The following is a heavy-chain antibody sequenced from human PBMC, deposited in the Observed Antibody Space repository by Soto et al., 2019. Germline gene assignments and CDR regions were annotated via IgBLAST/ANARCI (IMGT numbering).Heavy chain of an antibody. D-gene: IGHD3-3*01. J-gene: IGHJ4*02. CDR2: INHSGST. Sequence: SQTLSLTCAVYGGSFSGYYWSWIRQPPGKGLEWIGEINHSGSTNYNSSLKSRVTISVDTSKNQFSLKLSSVTAADTAVYYCASPVAGSYYDFWSGYVSYFDYWGQGTLVTVSS. V-gene: IGHV4-34*01. CDR1: GGSFSGYY. CDR3: ASPVAGSYYDFWSGYVSYFDY.